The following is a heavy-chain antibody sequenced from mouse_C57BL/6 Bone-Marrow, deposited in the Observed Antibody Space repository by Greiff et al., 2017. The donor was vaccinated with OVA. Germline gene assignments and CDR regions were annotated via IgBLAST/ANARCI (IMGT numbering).Heavy chain of an antibody. V-gene: IGHV1-19*01. J-gene: IGHJ4*01. CDR3: ARGPYITTVVATYYYAMDY. D-gene: IGHD1-1*01. CDR2: INPYNGGT. CDR1: GYTFTDYY. Sequence: VQLKQSGPVLVKPGASVKMSCKASGYTFTDYYMNWVKQSHGKSLEWIGVINPYNGGTSYNQKFKGKATLTVDKSSSTAYMELNSLTSEDSAVYYCARGPYITTVVATYYYAMDYWGQGTSVTVSS.